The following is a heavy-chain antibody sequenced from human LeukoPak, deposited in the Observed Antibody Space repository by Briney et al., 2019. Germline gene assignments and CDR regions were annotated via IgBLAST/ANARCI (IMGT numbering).Heavy chain of an antibody. CDR1: GFTFSDYY. V-gene: IGHV3-11*05. Sequence: PGGSLRLSCAASGFTFSDYYMSWIRQAPGKGLEWVSYISGSGTYTNYADSVKGRFTLSRDNAKNSLYLQMNSLRAEDTAVYYCARGGVQLWLFDYWGQGTLVTVSS. D-gene: IGHD5-18*01. CDR2: ISGSGTYT. J-gene: IGHJ4*02. CDR3: ARGGVQLWLFDY.